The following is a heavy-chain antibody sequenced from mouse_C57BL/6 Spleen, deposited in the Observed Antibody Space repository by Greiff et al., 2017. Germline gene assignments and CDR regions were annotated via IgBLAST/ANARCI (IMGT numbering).Heavy chain of an antibody. CDR3: ARGEYYGSGGYFDY. D-gene: IGHD1-1*01. Sequence: VHLVESGAELVKPGASVKISCKASGYAFSSYWMNWVKQRPGKGLEWIGQIYPGDGDTNYNGKFKGKATLTADKSSSTAYMQLSSLTSEDSAVYFCARGEYYGSGGYFDYWGQGTTLTVSS. CDR2: IYPGDGDT. V-gene: IGHV1-80*01. CDR1: GYAFSSYW. J-gene: IGHJ2*01.